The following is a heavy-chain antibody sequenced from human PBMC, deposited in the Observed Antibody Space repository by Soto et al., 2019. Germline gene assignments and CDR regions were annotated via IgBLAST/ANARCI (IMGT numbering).Heavy chain of an antibody. V-gene: IGHV3-23*01. Sequence: GGSLRLSCAASGFTFSTYPMSWVRQAPGKGLEWVSGISGSGISAYYTDSVKGRFTISRDNSKNTVFLQMNSLRDEDTAVYYCVKPPVITASYYYYDMDVCGQGTTVTVSS. D-gene: IGHD4-4*01. CDR2: ISGSGISA. J-gene: IGHJ6*02. CDR1: GFTFSTYP. CDR3: VKPPVITASYYYYDMDV.